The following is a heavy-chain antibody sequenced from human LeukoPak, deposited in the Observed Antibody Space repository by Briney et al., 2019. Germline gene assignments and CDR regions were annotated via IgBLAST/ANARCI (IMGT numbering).Heavy chain of an antibody. CDR1: GGSISSYY. CDR2: IYYSGST. V-gene: IGHV4-59*05. CDR3: ARPTYYYDSSGSANDY. Sequence: PSETLSLTCTVSGGSISSYYWSWIRQPPGKGLEWIGSIYYSGSTYYNPSLKSRVTISVDTSKNQFSLKLSSVTAADTAVYYCARPTYYYDSSGSANDYWGQGTLVTVSS. J-gene: IGHJ4*02. D-gene: IGHD3-22*01.